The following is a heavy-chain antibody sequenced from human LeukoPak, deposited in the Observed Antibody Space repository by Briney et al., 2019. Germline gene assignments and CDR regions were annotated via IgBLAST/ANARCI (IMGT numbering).Heavy chain of an antibody. V-gene: IGHV4-34*01. CDR3: ARAVVSRLSGIVVVTAIHDY. CDR2: INHSGST. CDR1: GGSFSGYY. J-gene: IGHJ4*02. D-gene: IGHD2-21*02. Sequence: KTSETLSLTCAVYGGSFSGYYWSWIRQPPGKGLEWIGEINHSGSTNYNPSLKSRVTISVDTSKNQFSLKLSSVTAADTAVYYCARAVVSRLSGIVVVTAIHDYWGQGTLVTVSS.